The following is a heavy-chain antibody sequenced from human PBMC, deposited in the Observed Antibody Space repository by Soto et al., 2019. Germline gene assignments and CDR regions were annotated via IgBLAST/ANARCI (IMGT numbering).Heavy chain of an antibody. CDR3: AKDAGSTEYFFAS. CDR2: IVSDGSTT. V-gene: IGHV3-74*01. Sequence: EVHLEESGGGSVQPGGSLRLSCAASGFTFSTYWMHWVRQAPGKGLVWVSRIVSDGSTTNYADSVKGRFTISRDNAKNTLYLQMNSLRPEDTGVYYCAKDAGSTEYFFASWGQGTLVSVSS. CDR1: GFTFSTYW. J-gene: IGHJ4*02.